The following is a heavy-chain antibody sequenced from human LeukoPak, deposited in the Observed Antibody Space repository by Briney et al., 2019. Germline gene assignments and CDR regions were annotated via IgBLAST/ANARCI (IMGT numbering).Heavy chain of an antibody. CDR2: LNSDGSTT. J-gene: IGHJ4*02. CDR3: ARGGYGAHMG. Sequence: QTGGSLRLSCAASGFTFSSFWMHWVRQVPGKGLVWVSGLNSDGSTTGYADSVRGRFTISRDNAKSTLYLQMNSLRAEDTAAYYCARGGYGAHMGWGQGTLVTVSS. D-gene: IGHD4-17*01. V-gene: IGHV3-74*01. CDR1: GFTFSSFW.